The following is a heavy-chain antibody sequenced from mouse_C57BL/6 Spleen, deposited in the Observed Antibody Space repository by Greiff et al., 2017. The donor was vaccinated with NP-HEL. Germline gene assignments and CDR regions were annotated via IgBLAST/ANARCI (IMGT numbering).Heavy chain of an antibody. D-gene: IGHD1-1*01. J-gene: IGHJ4*01. CDR1: GFTFNTYA. CDR3: VRGGVTTVVEGDYYAMDY. CDR2: IRSKSSNYAT. V-gene: IGHV10-3*01. Sequence: EVQLVESGGGLVQPKGSLKLSCAASGFTFNTYAMHWVRQAPGKGVEWVARIRSKSSNYATYYADSVKDRFTISRDDSQSMLYLQMNNLKTEDTAMYYCVRGGVTTVVEGDYYAMDYWGQGTSVTVSS.